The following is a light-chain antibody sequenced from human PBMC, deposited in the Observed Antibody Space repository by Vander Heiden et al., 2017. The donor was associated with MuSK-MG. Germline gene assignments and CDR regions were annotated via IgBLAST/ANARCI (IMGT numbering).Light chain of an antibody. CDR3: HQRSNWPLT. Sequence: EIVLTQSAATLSLSPGERATLSCRASQSVSSYLAWYQQKPGQAPRLLIYDASNRATGIPARFSGSGSGTDFTLTISSLEPEDFAVYYCHQRSNWPLTFGGGTKVEIK. J-gene: IGKJ4*01. CDR2: DAS. CDR1: QSVSSY. V-gene: IGKV3-11*01.